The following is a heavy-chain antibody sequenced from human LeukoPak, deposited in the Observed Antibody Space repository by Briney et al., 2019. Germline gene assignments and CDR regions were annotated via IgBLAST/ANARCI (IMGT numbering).Heavy chain of an antibody. Sequence: PGGSLRLSCAASAFTFSSFSMNWVRQAPGKGLEWVSSISGSSSYIHYADSVKGRFTISRDNAKSSLYLQMNSLRAEDTAVYYCARHMTPEGTTPYYYGMDVWGQGTTVTVS. CDR2: ISGSSSYI. V-gene: IGHV3-21*01. CDR3: ARHMTPEGTTPYYYGMDV. CDR1: AFTFSSFS. D-gene: IGHD2-15*01. J-gene: IGHJ6*02.